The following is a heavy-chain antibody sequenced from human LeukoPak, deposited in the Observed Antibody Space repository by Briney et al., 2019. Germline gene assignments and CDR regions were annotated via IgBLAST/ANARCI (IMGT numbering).Heavy chain of an antibody. CDR3: ARLSSSDDAFDI. CDR1: GYTFTSYA. V-gene: IGHV1-69*13. CDR2: IIPIFGTA. J-gene: IGHJ3*02. D-gene: IGHD6-13*01. Sequence: SVKVFCKGSGYTFTSYALNWMRLAPGQGLEWMGWIIPIFGTANYAQKFQGRVTITADESTSTAYMELSSLRSEDTAVYYCARLSSSDDAFDIWGQGTMVTVSS.